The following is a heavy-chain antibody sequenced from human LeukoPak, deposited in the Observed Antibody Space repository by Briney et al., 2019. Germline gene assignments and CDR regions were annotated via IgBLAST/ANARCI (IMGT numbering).Heavy chain of an antibody. CDR1: GDSISYYY. CDR3: ARVRGYSYDSSDFDY. V-gene: IGHV4-59*01. D-gene: IGHD5-18*01. J-gene: IGHJ4*02. Sequence: PSETLSLTCTVSGDSISYYYWSWIRQPPGKGLEWIGKIYYSGNTNYNPSLKSRVTISVDTSKNQFSLKLSSVTAADAAVYYCARVRGYSYDSSDFDYWGQGTLVTVSS. CDR2: IYYSGNT.